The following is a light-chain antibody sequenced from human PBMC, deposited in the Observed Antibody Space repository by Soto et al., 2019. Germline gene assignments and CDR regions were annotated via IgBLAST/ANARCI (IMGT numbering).Light chain of an antibody. CDR1: QGINTF. Sequence: IQLTQSPSSLSASVGDRVTITCRASQGINTFLAWYQQKPGKAPKLLIYAASTLQSGVPSRFTGSGSGTEFTLTISSLQPDDFATYYCQQHNSYPWTFGQGTKVDIK. V-gene: IGKV1-9*01. CDR2: AAS. J-gene: IGKJ1*01. CDR3: QQHNSYPWT.